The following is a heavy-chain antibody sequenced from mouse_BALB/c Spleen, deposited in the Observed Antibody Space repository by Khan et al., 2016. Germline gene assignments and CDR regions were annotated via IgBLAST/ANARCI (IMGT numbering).Heavy chain of an antibody. J-gene: IGHJ3*01. D-gene: IGHD3-3*01. CDR3: ARARKTPWFAY. Sequence: QVQLQQSGAELVKPGASVKLSCKTSGYTFTSYWIQWVKQRPGQGLGWIGEIFPGTGTTYYNEKFKGKATLTIDTSSSTAYMQLSSLTSEDSAFYVCARARKTPWFAYWGQGTLVTVSA. V-gene: IGHV1S132*01. CDR2: IFPGTGTT. CDR1: GYTFTSYW.